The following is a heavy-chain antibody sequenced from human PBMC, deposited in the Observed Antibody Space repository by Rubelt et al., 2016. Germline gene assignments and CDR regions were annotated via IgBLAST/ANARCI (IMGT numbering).Heavy chain of an antibody. CDR2: ISSGSTYI. V-gene: IGHV3-21*01. CDR3: ARGLMAAPTGYGMDV. Sequence: GEGLEWVSSISSGSTYIYHADSVKGRFTISRDNAKNSLYLQMNSLRAEDTAVYYCARGLMAAPTGYGMDVWDQGTTVTVSS. D-gene: IGHD2-15*01. J-gene: IGHJ6*02.